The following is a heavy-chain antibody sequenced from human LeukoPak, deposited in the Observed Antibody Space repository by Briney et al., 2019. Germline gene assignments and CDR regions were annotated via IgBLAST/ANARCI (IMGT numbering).Heavy chain of an antibody. Sequence: ASVKVSCKASGYTFISCGISWVRQAPGQGLEWMGWISAYNGNTNYAQKLQGRVTMTTDASTSTAYMELRSLRSDDAAVYYCARHGKEEGYGDCYFDYWGQGTLVTVSS. CDR2: ISAYNGNT. CDR1: GYTFISCG. V-gene: IGHV1-18*01. D-gene: IGHD4-17*01. CDR3: ARHGKEEGYGDCYFDY. J-gene: IGHJ4*02.